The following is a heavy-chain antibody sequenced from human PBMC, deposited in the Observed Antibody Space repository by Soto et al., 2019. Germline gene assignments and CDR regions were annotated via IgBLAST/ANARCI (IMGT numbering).Heavy chain of an antibody. V-gene: IGHV1-18*01. Sequence: QVQLVQSGAEVKKPGASVKVSCKASGYTFTSYGINWVRQAPGQGLEWMGWISGYNGNTNYAQKLQGRVTMTTDTSTTTAYMELRSLRSDDTAVYYCARGNGLVVPATTHDYWGQGTLVTVSS. D-gene: IGHD2-2*01. CDR3: ARGNGLVVPATTHDY. J-gene: IGHJ4*02. CDR1: GYTFTSYG. CDR2: ISGYNGNT.